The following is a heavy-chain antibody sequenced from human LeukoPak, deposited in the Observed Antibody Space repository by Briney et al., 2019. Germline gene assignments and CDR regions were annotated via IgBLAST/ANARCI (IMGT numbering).Heavy chain of an antibody. CDR2: IYYSGST. Sequence: PSETLSLTCTVSGGSISSYYWSWIRQPPGKGLEWIGYIYYSGSTNYNPSLKSRVTISVDTPKNQFSLKLSSVTAADTAVYYCARLGDGYNYYFDYWGQGTLVTVSS. D-gene: IGHD5-24*01. V-gene: IGHV4-59*08. CDR1: GGSISSYY. J-gene: IGHJ4*02. CDR3: ARLGDGYNYYFDY.